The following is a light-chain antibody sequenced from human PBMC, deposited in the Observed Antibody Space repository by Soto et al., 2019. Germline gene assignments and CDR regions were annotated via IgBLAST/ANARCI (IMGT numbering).Light chain of an antibody. Sequence: QSALTQPASVSGSPGQSITISCTGSSSDVGGYHYVSWYQQYPGKAPKLIIFEVTNRPSGVSNRFSGSKSGNTASLAISGLQSDDEADYYCSSYSSSTTRVVFGGGTKLTVL. CDR1: SSDVGGYHY. V-gene: IGLV2-14*01. CDR2: EVT. J-gene: IGLJ2*01. CDR3: SSYSSSTTRVV.